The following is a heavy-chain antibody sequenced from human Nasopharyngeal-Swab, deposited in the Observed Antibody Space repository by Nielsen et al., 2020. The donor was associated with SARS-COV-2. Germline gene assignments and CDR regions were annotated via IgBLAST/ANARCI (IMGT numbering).Heavy chain of an antibody. D-gene: IGHD5-24*01. CDR3: ASSGRWLQFGGDAFDI. CDR2: INAGNGNT. Sequence: ASVKVSCKASGYTFTSYAMHWVRQAPGQRLEWMGWINAGNGNTKYSQKFQGRVTITRDTSASTAYMELSSLRSEDTAVYSCASSGRWLQFGGDAFDIWGQGTMVTVSS. CDR1: GYTFTSYA. V-gene: IGHV1-3*01. J-gene: IGHJ3*02.